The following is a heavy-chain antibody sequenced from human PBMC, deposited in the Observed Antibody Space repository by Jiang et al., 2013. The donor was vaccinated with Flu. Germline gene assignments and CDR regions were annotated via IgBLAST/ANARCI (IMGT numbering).Heavy chain of an antibody. CDR2: IYYSGST. D-gene: IGHD2-8*02. V-gene: IGHV4-39*01. J-gene: IGHJ4*02. CDR3: ARNTGFDY. CDR1: GGSISSSSYY. Sequence: LLKPSETLSLTCTVSGGSISSSSYYWGWIRQPPGKGLEWIGSIYYSGSTYYNPSLKSRVTISVDTSKNQFSLKLSSVTAADTAVYYCARNTGFDYWGQGTLVTVSS.